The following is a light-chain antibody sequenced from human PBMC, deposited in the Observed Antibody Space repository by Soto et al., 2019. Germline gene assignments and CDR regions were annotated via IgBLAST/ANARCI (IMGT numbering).Light chain of an antibody. V-gene: IGKV3-15*01. CDR2: DAS. CDR3: QQCRNWPLT. CDR1: QNVYNN. J-gene: IGKJ4*01. Sequence: EIVMTQAAATLSVSPGEGATLSCKASQNVYNNLAWYQQRPGQPPRLLIYDASTRATGISARFSGSGYGTEFTLTISSLQSEDFAVYFCQQCRNWPLTFGGGTKVDIK.